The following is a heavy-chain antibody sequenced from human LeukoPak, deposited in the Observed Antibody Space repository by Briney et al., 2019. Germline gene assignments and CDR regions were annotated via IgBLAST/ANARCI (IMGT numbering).Heavy chain of an antibody. D-gene: IGHD3-10*01. CDR1: GFTISFYW. CDR3: VRDGGYYGPDS. CDR2: INQVASEK. Sequence: GGSLRLSCAASGFTISFYWMSWVRQAPGKGLEWVANINQVASEKNYVDSVKGRFSISRDNAKNSLYLQMNSVRAEDTAMYYCVRDGGYYGPDSWGQGALVSVSS. V-gene: IGHV3-7*04. J-gene: IGHJ4*02.